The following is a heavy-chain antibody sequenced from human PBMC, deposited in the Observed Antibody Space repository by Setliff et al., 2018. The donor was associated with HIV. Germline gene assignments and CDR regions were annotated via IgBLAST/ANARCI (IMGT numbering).Heavy chain of an antibody. CDR3: ARDRCFGESAPRLLDY. CDR2: INCGNGAT. Sequence: EASVKVSCKASGYIYTNYAIHWVRQAPGQGLEWRGCINCGNGATKYAQKFQDRFTITHDTSASTVYMELRSLRSEDTAVYYGARDRCFGESAPRLLDYWGPGTQVTVSS. J-gene: IGHJ4*02. CDR1: GYIYTNYA. D-gene: IGHD3-10*01. V-gene: IGHV1-3*01.